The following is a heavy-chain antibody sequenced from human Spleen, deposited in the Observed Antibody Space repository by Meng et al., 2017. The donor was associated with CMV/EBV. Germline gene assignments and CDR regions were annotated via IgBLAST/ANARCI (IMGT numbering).Heavy chain of an antibody. CDR2: IYWNDEK. CDR3: VYSSYNWNDVNPSHY. J-gene: IGHJ4*02. CDR1: GFSLSTSGVG. D-gene: IGHD1-20*01. V-gene: IGHV2-5*01. Sequence: SGFSLSTSGVGAGWIRLPPGKALEWLALIYWNDEKRYSPSLKSRLTITKDTSKNQVVLTMTNMDPVDTATYYCVYSSYNWNDVNPSHYWGQGTLVTVSS.